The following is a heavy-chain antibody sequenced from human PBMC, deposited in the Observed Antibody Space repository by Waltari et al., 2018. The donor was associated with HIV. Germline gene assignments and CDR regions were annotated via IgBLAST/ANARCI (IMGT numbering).Heavy chain of an antibody. J-gene: IGHJ6*02. V-gene: IGHV3-66*02. CDR2: IDMSGKI. Sequence: EVQVVDSGGDLVQPGQSLRLSCAASGFTVSHNYVTWFRQAPGKGREWVVDIDMSGKIDYPDCAKCRFMMSRDSSKNTVYLQVNRLRIGDTAVYYCARGSTGRLQARGWYFGWDVWGQGTTVTVS. CDR1: GFTVSHNY. D-gene: IGHD2-15*01. CDR3: ARGSTGRLQARGWYFGWDV.